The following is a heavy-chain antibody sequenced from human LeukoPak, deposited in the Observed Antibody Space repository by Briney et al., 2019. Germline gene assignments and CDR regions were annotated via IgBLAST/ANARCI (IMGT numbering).Heavy chain of an antibody. Sequence: SETLSLTCTVSGGSISSYYWSWIRQPPGKGLEWIGYIYYSGSTNYNPSLKSRVTISVDTSKKHFSLRLSSVTAADTAVYYCARGYDSSGFPKTTNWFDPWGQGTLVTVSS. J-gene: IGHJ5*02. V-gene: IGHV4-59*01. CDR2: IYYSGST. CDR1: GGSISSYY. CDR3: ARGYDSSGFPKTTNWFDP. D-gene: IGHD3-22*01.